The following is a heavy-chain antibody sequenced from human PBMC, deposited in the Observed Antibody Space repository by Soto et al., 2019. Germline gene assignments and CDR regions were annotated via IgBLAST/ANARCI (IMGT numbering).Heavy chain of an antibody. CDR3: ARTGVTYYDILTGHYYFDY. CDR1: GGSVSSVNYC. V-gene: IGHV4-61*01. CDR2: IYYSGST. D-gene: IGHD3-9*01. Sequence: ASETLSLTCSVSGGSVSSVNYCWSWIRQSPGEGLEWIGYIYYSGSTNYNPSLKSRVTISVDTSKNQFSLKLSSVTAADTAVYYCARTGVTYYDILTGHYYFDYWGQGALVTVSS. J-gene: IGHJ4*02.